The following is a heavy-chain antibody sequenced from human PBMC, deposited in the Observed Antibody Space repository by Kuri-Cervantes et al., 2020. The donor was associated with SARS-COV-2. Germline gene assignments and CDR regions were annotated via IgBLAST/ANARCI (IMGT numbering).Heavy chain of an antibody. CDR2: ISSSSSTI. CDR3: ARLKRYQLLRYHMDV. CDR1: GFTFSSYS. D-gene: IGHD2-2*01. J-gene: IGHJ6*03. V-gene: IGHV3-48*01. Sequence: GGSLRLSCAASGFTFSSYSMNWVRQAPGKGLEWVSYISSSSSTIYYADSVKGRFTISRDNAKNSLYLQMNSLRAEDTAVYYCARLKRYQLLRYHMDVWGKGTTVTVSS.